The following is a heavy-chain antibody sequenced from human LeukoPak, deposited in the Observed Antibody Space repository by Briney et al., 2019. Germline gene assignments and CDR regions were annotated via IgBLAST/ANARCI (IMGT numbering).Heavy chain of an antibody. D-gene: IGHD3-22*01. J-gene: IGHJ6*03. CDR2: ISSSGSTI. CDR3: ARVYRYDQFPGHDTPILMDV. Sequence: GGSLRLSCAASGFTFSSYEMNWVRQAPGKGLEWVSYISSSGSTIYYADSVKGRFTFSRDNAKNSLYLQMNSLGAEDTAVYYCARVYRYDQFPGHDTPILMDVWGKGTTVTVSS. V-gene: IGHV3-48*03. CDR1: GFTFSSYE.